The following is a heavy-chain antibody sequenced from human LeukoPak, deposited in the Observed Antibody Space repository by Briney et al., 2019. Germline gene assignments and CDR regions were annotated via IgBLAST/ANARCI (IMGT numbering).Heavy chain of an antibody. J-gene: IGHJ3*02. CDR3: AKVYYGDADAFDI. CDR2: ISRNSDNR. V-gene: IGHV3-9*01. D-gene: IGHD4-17*01. CDR1: GFSFDDYA. Sequence: GGSLRLSCAGSGFSFDDYAMYWVRQVPGKGLEWVATISRNSDNRDYADSVKGRFTISRDNAKNSLYLQMNSLRAEDTALYYCAKVYYGDADAFDIWGQGTMVTVSS.